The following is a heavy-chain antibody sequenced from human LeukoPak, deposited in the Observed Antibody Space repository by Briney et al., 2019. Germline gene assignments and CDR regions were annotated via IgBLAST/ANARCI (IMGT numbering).Heavy chain of an antibody. J-gene: IGHJ4*02. CDR3: AKAPLFWSGSAPYFDY. CDR2: ISGSGGST. CDR1: GFTFSNVW. D-gene: IGHD3-3*01. Sequence: GGSLRLSCAASGFTFSNVWMSWVRQAPGKGLEWVSGISGSGGSTYYADSVKGRFTISRDNSKNTLYLQMNSLRADDTAIYYCAKAPLFWSGSAPYFDYWGQGTLVTVSS. V-gene: IGHV3-23*01.